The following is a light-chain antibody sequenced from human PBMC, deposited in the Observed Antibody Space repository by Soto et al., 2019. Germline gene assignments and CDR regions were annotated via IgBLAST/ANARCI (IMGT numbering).Light chain of an antibody. CDR3: HQYGSSPRT. Sequence: EIWLTQFPGTLSLSPGERATLSCTASQSFNSNYLAWYQQKPGQAPRLLIYGASTRATGIPDRFSGGGSGTDFTLTISRLEPEDFAVYYCHQYGSSPRTFGPGTKVDIK. V-gene: IGKV3-20*01. CDR2: GAS. CDR1: QSFNSNY. J-gene: IGKJ1*01.